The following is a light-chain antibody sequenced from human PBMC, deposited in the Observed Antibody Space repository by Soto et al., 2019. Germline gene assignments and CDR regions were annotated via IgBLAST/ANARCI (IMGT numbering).Light chain of an antibody. CDR2: QVS. V-gene: IGLV2-14*01. CDR1: TSDVGAYNY. CDR3: SSYTSSTTYV. Sequence: QSALTQPASVSGSPGQSIAISCTGTTSDVGAYNYVSWYQQHPGKAPKLMIYQVSNRPSGVSNRFSGSKSGNTASLTISGLQAEDEADYYCSSYTSSTTYVFGTGTTVTVL. J-gene: IGLJ1*01.